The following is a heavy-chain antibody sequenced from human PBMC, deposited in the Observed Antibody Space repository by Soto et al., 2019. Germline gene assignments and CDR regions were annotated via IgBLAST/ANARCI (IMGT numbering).Heavy chain of an antibody. CDR2: ISGSAGST. D-gene: IGHD4-17*01. J-gene: IGHJ4*02. CDR3: AKGHGDYVWHYFDY. V-gene: IGHV3-23*01. Sequence: EVQLLESGGGLVQPGGSLRLSCAASGFTLNSYAMSWVRQAPGKGLEWVSSISGSAGSTYYADSVKGRFTISRDNSKNTLYVQMNSLRAEDTAVYYCAKGHGDYVWHYFDYWGQGTLVTVSS. CDR1: GFTLNSYA.